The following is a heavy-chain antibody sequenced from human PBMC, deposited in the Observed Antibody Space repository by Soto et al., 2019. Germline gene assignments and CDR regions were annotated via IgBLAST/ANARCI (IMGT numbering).Heavy chain of an antibody. J-gene: IGHJ4*02. D-gene: IGHD2-2*01. CDR1: GFIFTSYA. CDR2: INVGDAGT. V-gene: IGHV3-23*01. CDR3: AKNYQFDC. Sequence: EVQLLESGGGLEQPGGSLRLSCAASGFIFTSYAMSWVRQAPGKGLEWVSSINVGDAGTNYADSVKGRFTISRDNSKNTLYLQMNFLIADDTAIYYCAKNYQFDCWGQGTLVTVSS.